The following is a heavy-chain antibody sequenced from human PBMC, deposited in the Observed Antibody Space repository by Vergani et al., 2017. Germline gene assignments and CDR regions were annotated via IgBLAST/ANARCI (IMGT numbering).Heavy chain of an antibody. CDR2: VHRNGNT. CDR1: GYSVGSGYY. D-gene: IGHD3-16*01. Sequence: QVDLQESGPGLVKSSETLSLNCAVSGYSVGSGYYWGWIRQPPGRGLEWIGCVHRNGNTYYTSSLRSRATISRDTSKNQFSLRLTSVTAADTAVYYCARHDRKTYTATMGWYDYWGQGILVTVSS. J-gene: IGHJ4*02. CDR3: ARHDRKTYTATMGWYDY. V-gene: IGHV4-38-2*01.